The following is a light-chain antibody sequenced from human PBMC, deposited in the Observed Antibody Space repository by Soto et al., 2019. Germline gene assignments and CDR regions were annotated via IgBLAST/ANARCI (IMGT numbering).Light chain of an antibody. CDR2: AAS. V-gene: IGKV1-9*01. CDR3: QQLNSYPIT. J-gene: IGKJ5*01. Sequence: DIQLTQSPSFLSASVGDRVTITCRASQGLSSDLAWYQQKPGKAPKLLIYAASTVQSGVPSRFSGSGSETEFTLTISSLQPEDFASYYCQQLNSYPITFGQGTRLEIK. CDR1: QGLSSD.